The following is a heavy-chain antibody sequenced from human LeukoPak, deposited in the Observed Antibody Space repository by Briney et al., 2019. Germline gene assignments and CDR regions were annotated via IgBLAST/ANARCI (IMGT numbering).Heavy chain of an antibody. CDR3: ARTTEGYCSSASCFGFSYSYYMDV. CDR1: GGSISNYY. D-gene: IGHD2-2*01. CDR2: IYYSGST. Sequence: SETLSLTCTVSGGSISNYYWSWIRQPPGKGLEWIGYIYYSGSTNYNPSLKSRVTISVDTSKNQFSLVLSSVIAADTAVYYCARTTEGYCSSASCFGFSYSYYMDVWGKGTTVTISS. V-gene: IGHV4-59*01. J-gene: IGHJ6*03.